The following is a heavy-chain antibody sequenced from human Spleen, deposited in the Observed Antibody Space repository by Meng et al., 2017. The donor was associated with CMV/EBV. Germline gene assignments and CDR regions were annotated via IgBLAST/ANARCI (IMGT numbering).Heavy chain of an antibody. CDR3: AREEVPTVRSLPDY. D-gene: IGHD2-2*01. CDR2: ISSSSYI. Sequence: GESLKISCAASGFTFNTYSMNWVRQAPGKGLEWVSSISSSSYIYYADSVKGRFTISRDNAKNSLYLQMNRLRAEDTAVYYCAREEVPTVRSLPDYWGRGTLVTVSS. CDR1: GFTFNTYS. J-gene: IGHJ4*02. V-gene: IGHV3-21*01.